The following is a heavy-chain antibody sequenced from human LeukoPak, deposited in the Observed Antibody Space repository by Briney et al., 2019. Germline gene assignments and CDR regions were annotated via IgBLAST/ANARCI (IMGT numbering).Heavy chain of an antibody. CDR2: MNPNSGNT. V-gene: IGHV1-8*01. J-gene: IGHJ4*02. D-gene: IGHD2-2*01. CDR3: ARGNPRYCSSTSCYYFDY. Sequence: ASVKVSCKASGYTFTSYDINWVRQATGQGLEWMGWMNPNSGNTGYAQKFQGRVTMTRNTSISTAYMELSSLRSEDTAVYYCARGNPRYCSSTSCYYFDYWGQGTLVTVSS. CDR1: GYTFTSYD.